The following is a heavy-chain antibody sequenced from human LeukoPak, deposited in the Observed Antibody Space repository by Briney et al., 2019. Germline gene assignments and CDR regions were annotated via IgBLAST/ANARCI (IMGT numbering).Heavy chain of an antibody. J-gene: IGHJ4*02. CDR1: GFTFSSYA. CDR3: AKPLRPGRGRLDY. D-gene: IGHD4-17*01. Sequence: AGSLRLSCAVFGFTFSSYALSWVRQAPGKGLEWISAISVSGGSAFYADSVRGRFTISRDNSKNSLYLQMDSLRVEDTALYYCAKPLRPGRGRLDYWGQGTLVTVSS. CDR2: ISVSGGSA. V-gene: IGHV3-23*01.